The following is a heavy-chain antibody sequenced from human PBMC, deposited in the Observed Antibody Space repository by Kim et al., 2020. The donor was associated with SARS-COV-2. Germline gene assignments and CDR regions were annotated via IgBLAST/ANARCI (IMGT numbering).Heavy chain of an antibody. Sequence: SETLSLTCTXSGGSISSSSYYWGWIRQPPGKGLEWIGSIYYSGSTYYNPSLKSRVTISVDTSKNQFSLKLSSVTAADTAVYYCARSLLWNGAYGMDVWGQGTTVTVSS. CDR2: IYYSGST. CDR1: GGSISSSSYY. J-gene: IGHJ6*02. D-gene: IGHD1-1*01. CDR3: ARSLLWNGAYGMDV. V-gene: IGHV4-39*01.